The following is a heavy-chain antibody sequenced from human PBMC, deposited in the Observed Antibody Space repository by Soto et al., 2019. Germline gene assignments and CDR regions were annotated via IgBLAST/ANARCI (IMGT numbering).Heavy chain of an antibody. Sequence: GGSLRLSCAASGFTFTRYSMNWVRQAPGKGLEWVSSISSTTNYIYYGDSMRGRLTISRDNAKNSLYLEMNSLRAEDTAVYYCARESEDLTSNFDYWGQGTLVTVSS. V-gene: IGHV3-21*06. CDR3: ARESEDLTSNFDY. CDR2: ISSTTNYI. J-gene: IGHJ4*02. CDR1: GFTFTRYS.